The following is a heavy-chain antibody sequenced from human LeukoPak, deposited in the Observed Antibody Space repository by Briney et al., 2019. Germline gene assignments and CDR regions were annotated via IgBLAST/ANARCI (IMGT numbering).Heavy chain of an antibody. J-gene: IGHJ6*02. V-gene: IGHV3-30*18. D-gene: IGHD3-10*01. CDR2: ISYDGSNK. CDR3: AKDHGFGELFGYYYYGMDV. CDR1: GFTFSSCG. Sequence: PGGSLRLSCAASGFTFSSCGMHWVRQAPGKGLEWVAVISYDGSNKYYADSVKGRFTISRDNSKNTLYLQMNSLRAEDTAVYYCAKDHGFGELFGYYYYGMDVWGQGTTVTVSS.